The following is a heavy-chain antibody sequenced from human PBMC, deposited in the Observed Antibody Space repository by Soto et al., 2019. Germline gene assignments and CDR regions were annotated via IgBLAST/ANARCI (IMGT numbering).Heavy chain of an antibody. CDR2: IYYSGST. V-gene: IGHV4-31*03. CDR1: GGSISSGGYY. J-gene: IGHJ4*02. CDR3: ARAQTTYYYDSTESGGFDY. Sequence: SETLSLTCTVSGGSISSGGYYWSWIRQHPGKGLEWIGYIYYSGSTYYNPSLKSRVTISVDTSKNQFSLKLSSVTAADTAVYYCARAQTTYYYDSTESGGFDYWGQGTLVTVSS. D-gene: IGHD3-22*01.